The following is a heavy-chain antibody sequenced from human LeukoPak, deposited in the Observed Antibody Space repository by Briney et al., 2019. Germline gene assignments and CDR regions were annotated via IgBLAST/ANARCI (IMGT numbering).Heavy chain of an antibody. CDR1: GFTFSSYV. J-gene: IGHJ4*02. D-gene: IGHD3-16*01. CDR2: IIGSGVST. V-gene: IGHV3-23*01. CDR3: AKGRWGDY. Sequence: GGSLRLSCAASGFTFSSYVMIRVRQAPGKGLEWVSGIIGSGVSTDYADSVKGRFTISRDNSKNTLYLQMNSLRAEDTAVYYCAKGRWGDYWGQGTLVTVSS.